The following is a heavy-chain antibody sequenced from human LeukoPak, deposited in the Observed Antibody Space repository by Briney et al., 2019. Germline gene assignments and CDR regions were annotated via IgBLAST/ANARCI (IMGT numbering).Heavy chain of an antibody. D-gene: IGHD6-13*01. Sequence: SETLSLTCAVSGGSISSDNWWSWVRQPPGKGLEWIGEIYHSGSTNYNPSLKSRVTISVDKSKNQFSLRLSSVTAADTAVYYCASSLRAAALDYWGQGTLVTVSS. CDR2: IYHSGST. J-gene: IGHJ4*02. CDR3: ASSLRAAALDY. V-gene: IGHV4-4*02. CDR1: GGSISSDNW.